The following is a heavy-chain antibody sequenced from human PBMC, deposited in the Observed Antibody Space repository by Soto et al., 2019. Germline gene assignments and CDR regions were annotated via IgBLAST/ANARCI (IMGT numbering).Heavy chain of an antibody. CDR2: IYHSGST. V-gene: IGHV4-4*02. J-gene: IGHJ3*01. CDR3: ARTYYDCLAGYRNAFYF. Sequence: SETLSLTCAVSGGSISSSNWWSWVRQPPGKGLEWIGEIYHSGSTNYNPSLKSRVTISVDKSKNQFSLKLSSVTAADTAVYYFARTYYDCLAGYRNAFYFWGQGTMVTGS. D-gene: IGHD3-9*01. CDR1: GGSISSSNW.